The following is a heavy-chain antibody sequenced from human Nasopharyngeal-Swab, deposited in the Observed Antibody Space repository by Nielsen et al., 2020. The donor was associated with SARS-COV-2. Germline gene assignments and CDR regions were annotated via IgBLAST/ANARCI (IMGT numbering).Heavy chain of an antibody. CDR1: GGSFSGYY. J-gene: IGHJ4*02. CDR2: INHSGST. CDR3: ARGGIPTGDLPTGYYFDY. V-gene: IGHV4-34*01. Sequence: QTLSLTCAVYGGSFSGYYWSWIRQPPGKGLEWIGEINHSGSTNYNPSLKSRVTISVDTSKNQFSLKLSSVTAADTAVYYCARGGIPTGDLPTGYYFDYWGQGTLVTVSS. D-gene: IGHD7-27*01.